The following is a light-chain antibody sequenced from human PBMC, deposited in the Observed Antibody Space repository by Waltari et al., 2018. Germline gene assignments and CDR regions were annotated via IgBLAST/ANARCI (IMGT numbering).Light chain of an antibody. Sequence: SYELTQPSSVSVSPGQTARITCSGDILAKKYARWFQRKPGQAPILVIFKDSERPSGIPGQFSGSSSGTTVTLTISGAQVEDEADYYCYSAADHRAIFGGGTKLTVL. J-gene: IGLJ2*01. CDR3: YSAADHRAI. CDR1: ILAKKY. V-gene: IGLV3-27*01. CDR2: KDS.